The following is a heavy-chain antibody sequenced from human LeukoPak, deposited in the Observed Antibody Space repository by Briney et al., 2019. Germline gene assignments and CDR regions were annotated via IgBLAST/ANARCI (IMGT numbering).Heavy chain of an antibody. V-gene: IGHV3-23*01. CDR3: ARDVAWGAFDY. CDR2: ISPRGGGT. CDR1: AFSFSNYN. D-gene: IGHD7-27*01. J-gene: IGHJ4*02. Sequence: GGSLRLSCAASAFSFSNYNMNWVRQAPGKGLEWLSGISPRGGGTYYADSVKGRFTISRDDSTSTLSLQMNSLRVEDTAVYYCARDVAWGAFDYWGQGTLVTVSS.